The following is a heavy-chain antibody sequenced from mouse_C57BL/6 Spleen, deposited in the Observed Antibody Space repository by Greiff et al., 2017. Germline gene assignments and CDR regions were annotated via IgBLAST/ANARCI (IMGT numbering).Heavy chain of an antibody. V-gene: IGHV1-55*01. CDR1: GYTFTSYW. J-gene: IGHJ1*03. CDR2: IYPGSGST. D-gene: IGHD2-4*01. Sequence: VQLQQPGAELVKPGASVKMSCKASGYTFTSYWITWVKQRPGQGLEWIGDIYPGSGSTNYNEKFTSKATLTVDTSSSTAYMQHSSLTSEDSAVYYCARYDNDWYFDVWGTGTTVTVSS. CDR3: ARYDNDWYFDV.